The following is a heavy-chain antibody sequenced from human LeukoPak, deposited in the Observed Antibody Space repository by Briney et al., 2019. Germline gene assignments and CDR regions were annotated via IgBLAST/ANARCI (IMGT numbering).Heavy chain of an antibody. CDR1: GGSISGYH. J-gene: IGHJ6*02. Sequence: PSVTLSLTCTVSGGSISGYHWSWLRQSPGKGLEWIGYIYYSGSTKYDPSLKRRVTISVDTSRTQFSLKLSSVTAADTAVYYCAREGTSSHRMDVWGQGSTVTVSS. V-gene: IGHV4-59*01. D-gene: IGHD2-2*01. CDR3: AREGTSSHRMDV. CDR2: IYYSGST.